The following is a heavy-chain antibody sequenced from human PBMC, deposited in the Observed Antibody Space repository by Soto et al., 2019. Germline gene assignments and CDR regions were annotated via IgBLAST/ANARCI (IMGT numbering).Heavy chain of an antibody. J-gene: IGHJ4*02. V-gene: IGHV3-30*03. CDR1: GFTFSSYG. CDR2: LSYDGSDR. D-gene: IGHD6-13*01. Sequence: QVQLVESGGGVVEPGRSLRLSSAASGFTFSSYGMHWVREAPGKGLEWVALLSYDGSDRYYADSVKGRFTISRDNSKNTLYLQMNSLRVEDTAVYYCGAGQYFSDYWGQGTLVTVSS. CDR3: GAGQYFSDY.